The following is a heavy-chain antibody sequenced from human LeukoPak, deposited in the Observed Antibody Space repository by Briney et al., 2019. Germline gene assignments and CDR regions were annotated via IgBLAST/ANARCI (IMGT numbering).Heavy chain of an antibody. CDR2: ISYDGSNK. D-gene: IGHD2-2*01. Sequence: GGPVKLPCPASGFTFISYAMPGARRAQGKGREGVAFISYDGSNKYYADSVKGRFTISRDNSKNTLYLQMNSLRAEDTAVYYCAREQNFVVVPAAGWFDPWGQGTLVTVSS. J-gene: IGHJ5*02. CDR3: AREQNFVVVPAAGWFDP. CDR1: GFTFISYA. V-gene: IGHV3-30-3*01.